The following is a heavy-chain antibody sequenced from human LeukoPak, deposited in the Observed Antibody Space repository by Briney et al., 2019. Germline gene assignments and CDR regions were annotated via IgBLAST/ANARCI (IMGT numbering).Heavy chain of an antibody. Sequence: ASVKVSCKASGYTFTSFDIFWVRQATGQGLEWMGWMSPNSGNTGSAQKFQGRATFTRDTSISTSFMELSSLRSEDTAIYYCARGRPDTSVPRTYYMDVWGKGTTVTVSS. CDR1: GYTFTSFD. J-gene: IGHJ6*03. CDR2: MSPNSGNT. D-gene: IGHD5-18*01. V-gene: IGHV1-8*01. CDR3: ARGRPDTSVPRTYYMDV.